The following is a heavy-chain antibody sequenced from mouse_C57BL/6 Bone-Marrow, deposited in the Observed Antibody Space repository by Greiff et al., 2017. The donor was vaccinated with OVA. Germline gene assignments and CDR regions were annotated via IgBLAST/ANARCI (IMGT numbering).Heavy chain of an antibody. D-gene: IGHD1-1*01. CDR2: INPNNGGT. CDR3: ARGEFYYPDY. CDR1: GYTFTDYY. Sequence: VQLQQSGPELVKPGASVKISCKASGYTFTDYYMNWVKQSHGKSLEWIGDINPNNGGTSYNQKFKGKATLTVDKSSSTAYMELRSLTSEDSAVYYGARGEFYYPDYWGQGTTLTVSS. V-gene: IGHV1-26*01. J-gene: IGHJ2*01.